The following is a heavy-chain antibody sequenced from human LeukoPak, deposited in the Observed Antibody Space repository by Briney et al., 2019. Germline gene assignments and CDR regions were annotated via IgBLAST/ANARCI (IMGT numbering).Heavy chain of an antibody. D-gene: IGHD3-10*01. Sequence: QTGGSLRLSCAASKFTFSSYWMSWVRQAPGKGLEWVANIKQDGIDKYYVDSVKGRFTISRDNAKNSLFLQMNSLRAEDTGLYYCARDLVWFGEPKGCYNYMDVWGKGTTVTVSS. CDR3: ARDLVWFGEPKGCYNYMDV. J-gene: IGHJ6*03. V-gene: IGHV3-7*01. CDR2: IKQDGIDK. CDR1: KFTFSSYW.